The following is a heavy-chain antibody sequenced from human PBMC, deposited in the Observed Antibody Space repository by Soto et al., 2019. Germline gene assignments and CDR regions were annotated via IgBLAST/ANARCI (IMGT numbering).Heavy chain of an antibody. CDR3: ARDRTDYDFWSGYHNWFDP. Sequence: WGSLRLSCAASGFTFSSYWMSWVRQAPGKGLEWVANIKQDGSEKYYVDSVKGRFTISRDNAKNSLYLQMNSLRAEDTAVYYCARDRTDYDFWSGYHNWFDPWGQGTLVTVSS. CDR2: IKQDGSEK. V-gene: IGHV3-7*01. J-gene: IGHJ5*02. D-gene: IGHD3-3*01. CDR1: GFTFSSYW.